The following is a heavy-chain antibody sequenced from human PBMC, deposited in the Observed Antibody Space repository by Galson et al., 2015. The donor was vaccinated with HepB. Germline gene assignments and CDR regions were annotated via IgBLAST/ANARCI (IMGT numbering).Heavy chain of an antibody. D-gene: IGHD6-13*01. CDR2: ITGGGDNT. Sequence: SLRLSCAASGFTFSSSAMSWVRQAPGKGLEWVSLITGGGDNTYYVDSVKGRFTISRDNSKNTLYLQMTSLRAEDTAVYYCAKLIHGYPSSWCDYWGQGTLVTVSS. J-gene: IGHJ4*02. CDR3: AKLIHGYPSSWCDY. CDR1: GFTFSSSA. V-gene: IGHV3-23*01.